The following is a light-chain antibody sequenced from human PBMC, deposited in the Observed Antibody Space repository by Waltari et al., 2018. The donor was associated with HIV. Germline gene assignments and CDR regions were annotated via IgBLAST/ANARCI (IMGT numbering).Light chain of an antibody. CDR3: SSYVGSGRL. V-gene: IGLV2-14*03. CDR2: DVN. J-gene: IGLJ2*01. CDR1: NSALSNY. Sequence: SVSGSPGQSITISCTATNSALSNYISWYQHPPGDAPKLIVFDVNRRPSGVSDRFSGSKSGNTASLTISWLQADDEADYFCSSYVGSGRLFGGGTKVTVL.